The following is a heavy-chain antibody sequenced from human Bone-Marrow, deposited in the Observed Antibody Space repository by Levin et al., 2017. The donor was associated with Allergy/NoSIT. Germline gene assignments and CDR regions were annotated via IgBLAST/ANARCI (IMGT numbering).Heavy chain of an antibody. Sequence: PSQTLSLTCAISGDSVSSNSAAWSWIRQSPSRGLEWLGRTYYRSQWFNDYTISLKSRITINPDTSKNQFSLQLNSVTPEDTAVYYCARLNGDDFDYWGQGTLVIVSS. D-gene: IGHD4-17*01. J-gene: IGHJ4*02. CDR1: GDSVSSNSAA. CDR2: TYYRSQWFN. V-gene: IGHV6-1*01. CDR3: ARLNGDDFDY.